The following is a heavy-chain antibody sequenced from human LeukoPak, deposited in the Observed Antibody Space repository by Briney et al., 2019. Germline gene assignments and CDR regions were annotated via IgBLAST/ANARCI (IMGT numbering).Heavy chain of an antibody. CDR2: IIPIFGTA. CDR1: GGTFSSYA. CDR3: AREDRRYDILTGYYSPAGFDY. D-gene: IGHD3-9*01. Sequence: ASVKVSCKASGGTFSSYAISWVRQAPGQGLEWMGGIIPIFGTANYAQKFQGRVTITADESTSTAYMELSSLRSEDTAVYYCAREDRRYDILTGYYSPAGFDYWGQGTLVTVSS. V-gene: IGHV1-69*13. J-gene: IGHJ4*02.